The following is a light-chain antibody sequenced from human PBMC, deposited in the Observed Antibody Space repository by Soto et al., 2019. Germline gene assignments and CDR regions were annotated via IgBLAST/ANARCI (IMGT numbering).Light chain of an antibody. Sequence: DIQMTQSPSTLSASVGDRVSISCRASQSVSVWVAWYQQKPRTAPKLLIYDAFTVGTGVPSRFSGSGSGTEFTLTISSLHPEDFATYYCQQYDAFSRTFGQGNKVEVK. CDR1: QSVSVW. CDR3: QQYDAFSRT. J-gene: IGKJ1*01. V-gene: IGKV1-5*01. CDR2: DAF.